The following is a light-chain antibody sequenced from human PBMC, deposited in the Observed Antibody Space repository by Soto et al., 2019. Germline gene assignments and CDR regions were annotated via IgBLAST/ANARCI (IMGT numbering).Light chain of an antibody. V-gene: IGLV2-14*01. CDR2: EVS. CDR3: SSYTAINTLV. J-gene: IGLJ1*01. Sequence: QSVLTQPASVSGSPGQSITISCTGTSSDVGGYNYVSWYQQHPGKAPKLMIYEVSNRPSGVSNRFSGSKSGNTASLTVSGLQAEDEADYSCSSYTAINTLVFGTGTKFTVL. CDR1: SSDVGGYNY.